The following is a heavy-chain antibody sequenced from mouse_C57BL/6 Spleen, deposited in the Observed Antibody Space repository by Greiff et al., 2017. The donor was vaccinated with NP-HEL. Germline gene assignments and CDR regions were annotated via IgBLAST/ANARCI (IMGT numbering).Heavy chain of an antibody. V-gene: IGHV7-3*01. CDR1: GFTFTDYY. CDR3: ARYTGTFDY. J-gene: IGHJ2*01. Sequence: EVKLVESGGGLVQPGGSLSLSCAASGFTFTDYYMSWVRQPPGKALEWLGFIRNKANGYTTEYSASVKGRFTISRDNSQSILYLQINALRAEDSATYYCARYTGTFDYWGQGTTLTVSS. CDR2: IRNKANGYTT. D-gene: IGHD2-14*01.